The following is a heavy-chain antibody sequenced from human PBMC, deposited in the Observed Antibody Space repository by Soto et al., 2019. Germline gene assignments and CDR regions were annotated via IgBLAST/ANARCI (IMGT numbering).Heavy chain of an antibody. CDR2: ISYDGSNK. CDR3: ARPYYYDSSGPTHFDY. CDR1: GFTFSSYG. J-gene: IGHJ4*02. Sequence: GGSLRLSCAASGFTFSSYGMHWVRQAPGKGLEWVAVISYDGSNKYYADSVKGRFTISRDNSKNTLYLQMNSLRAEDTAVYYCARPYYYDSSGPTHFDYWGQGTLVTVSS. V-gene: IGHV3-30*03. D-gene: IGHD3-22*01.